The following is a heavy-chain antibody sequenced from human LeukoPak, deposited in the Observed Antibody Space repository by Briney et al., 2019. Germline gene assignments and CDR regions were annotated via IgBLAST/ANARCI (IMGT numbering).Heavy chain of an antibody. CDR2: IGTAGDT. Sequence: PGRSLRLSCAASGFTFDDYAMHWVRQAPGKGLEWVSAIGTAGDTYYPGSVKGRFTISRENGKNSLYLQMNSLRAEDTAVYYCAKDFFMVRGVCDYWGQGTLVTVSS. D-gene: IGHD3-10*01. CDR1: GFTFDDYA. V-gene: IGHV3-13*01. CDR3: AKDFFMVRGVCDY. J-gene: IGHJ4*02.